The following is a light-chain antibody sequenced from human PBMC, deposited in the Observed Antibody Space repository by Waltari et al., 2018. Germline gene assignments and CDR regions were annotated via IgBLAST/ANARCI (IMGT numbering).Light chain of an antibody. Sequence: DIQMTQSPSSLSTSVGDRVTITCRASPTISSYLNWYQQKPGKAPKLLIYAAPNLQSGLTSRFSGSGSGTDFTLTITNPQPEDSGTYYCQQSYITPYTFGQGTALEIK. V-gene: IGKV1-39*01. CDR1: PTISSY. CDR2: AAP. CDR3: QQSYITPYT. J-gene: IGKJ2*01.